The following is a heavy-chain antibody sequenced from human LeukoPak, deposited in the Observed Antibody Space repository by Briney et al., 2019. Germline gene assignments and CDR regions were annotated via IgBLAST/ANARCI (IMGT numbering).Heavy chain of an antibody. D-gene: IGHD2-21*02. CDR3: AREILANDCGGDCYDNYFDY. J-gene: IGHJ4*02. CDR1: GGSISSGDYY. CDR2: IYYSGST. Sequence: SETLSLTCTVSGGSISSGDYYWSWIRQPPGKGLEWIGYIYYSGSTYYNPSLKSRVTISVDTSKNQFSLKLSSVTAADTAVYYCAREILANDCGGDCYDNYFDYWGQGTLVTVSS. V-gene: IGHV4-30-4*01.